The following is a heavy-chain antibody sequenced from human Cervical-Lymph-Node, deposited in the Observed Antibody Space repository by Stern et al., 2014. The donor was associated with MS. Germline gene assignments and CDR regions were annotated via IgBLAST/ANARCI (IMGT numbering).Heavy chain of an antibody. V-gene: IGHV1-46*01. D-gene: IGHD6-19*01. CDR3: ARGGSAVAQPNFDY. J-gene: IGHJ4*02. CDR2: IIPSGGST. CDR1: GYTFTSYY. Sequence: QVPLFQSGAAAKKPGASVKVSCKASGYTFTSYYMHWVRYAPGLGLERMVIIIPSGGSTSYAQKFQGRVTMTRDTSTSTVYMELSSLRSEGTAVYYCARGGSAVAQPNFDYWGQGTLVTVSS.